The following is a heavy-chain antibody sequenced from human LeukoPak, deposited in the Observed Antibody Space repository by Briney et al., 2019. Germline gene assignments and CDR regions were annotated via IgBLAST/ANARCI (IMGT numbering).Heavy chain of an antibody. Sequence: SETLSLTCTVSGGSISSSSYYWGWIRQPPGKGLEWIGSIYYSGSTYYNPSLKSRVTISVATAKNQFSLKLSSVTAADTAVYYCAREVYCSGGSCHINWFAPWGQGTLVTVSS. CDR3: AREVYCSGGSCHINWFAP. D-gene: IGHD2-15*01. V-gene: IGHV4-39*07. J-gene: IGHJ5*02. CDR1: GGSISSSSYY. CDR2: IYYSGST.